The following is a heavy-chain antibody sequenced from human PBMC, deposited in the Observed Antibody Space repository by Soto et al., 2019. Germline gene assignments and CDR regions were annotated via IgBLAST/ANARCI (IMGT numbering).Heavy chain of an antibody. J-gene: IGHJ4*02. CDR2: INPHNGDT. D-gene: IGHD2-15*01. V-gene: IGHV1-18*04. CDR3: ARDPVGGHFDY. CDR1: GYPFSSYD. Sequence: QVHLVQSGGEVRKPGASVRVSCKTSGYPFSSYDISWVRQAPGQGLEWMGWINPHNGDTNYTQTFRDRVTMTKDTSTTTVYMELRSLKSDDTAVYFCARDPVGGHFDYRGQGTLVTVSS.